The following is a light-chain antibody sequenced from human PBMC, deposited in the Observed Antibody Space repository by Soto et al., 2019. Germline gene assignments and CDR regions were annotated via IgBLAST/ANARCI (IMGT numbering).Light chain of an antibody. CDR3: QQYNNWPPIT. V-gene: IGKV3-15*01. J-gene: IGKJ5*01. Sequence: IVLAQSPGTLSLSPGERATLSCRASHSVSNTYLAWYQQKPGQAPRLLILGASTRASGIPAKFSGSGSGTEFTLTISSLQSEDFAVYYCQQYNNWPPITFAQGTRLEIK. CDR1: HSVSNTY. CDR2: GAS.